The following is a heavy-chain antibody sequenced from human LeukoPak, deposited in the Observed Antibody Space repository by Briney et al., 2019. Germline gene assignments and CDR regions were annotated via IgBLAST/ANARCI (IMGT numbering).Heavy chain of an antibody. CDR1: GGTFSSYA. CDR2: IIPIFGTA. Sequence: ASVKVSCTASGGTFSSYAISWVRQAPGQGLEWMGGIIPIFGTANYAQKFQGRVTITADESTSTAYMELSSLRSEDTAVYYCARDGDYDSSGYYLDYWGQGTLVTVSS. D-gene: IGHD3-22*01. CDR3: ARDGDYDSSGYYLDY. J-gene: IGHJ4*02. V-gene: IGHV1-69*13.